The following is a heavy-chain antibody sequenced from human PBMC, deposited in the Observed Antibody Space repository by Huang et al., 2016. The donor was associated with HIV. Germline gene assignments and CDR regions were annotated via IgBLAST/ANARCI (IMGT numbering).Heavy chain of an antibody. Sequence: QLQLQESGPGLVKPSETLSLTCTVSGGSIRSDNYYWGWIRQPPGKGLEWIGSIYYRGSTYYHPSLKRRVTITVDTSKNHVSLRMRSVTAADTAVYYCARLPGSITMIRGVITDPYWGQGTLVTVSS. V-gene: IGHV4-39*02. CDR3: ARLPGSITMIRGVITDPY. CDR2: IYYRGST. J-gene: IGHJ4*02. CDR1: GGSIRSDNYY. D-gene: IGHD3-10*01.